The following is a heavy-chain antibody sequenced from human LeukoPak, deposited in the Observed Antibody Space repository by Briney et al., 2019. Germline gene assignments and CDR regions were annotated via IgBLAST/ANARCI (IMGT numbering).Heavy chain of an antibody. CDR1: GYRFTSYW. CDR2: IYPVDSDA. J-gene: IGHJ6*03. V-gene: IGHV5-51*01. CDR3: ARQVGNYDSSGYGPSGYYYYYYMDV. Sequence: GESLKISCKCSGYRFTSYWVAWVRQMPGKGLEWMGTIYPVDSDARYSPSFQGQVTISADKSIRTAYLQWSSLKASDTAMYYCARQVGNYDSSGYGPSGYYYYYYMDVWGKGTTVTVSS. D-gene: IGHD3-22*01.